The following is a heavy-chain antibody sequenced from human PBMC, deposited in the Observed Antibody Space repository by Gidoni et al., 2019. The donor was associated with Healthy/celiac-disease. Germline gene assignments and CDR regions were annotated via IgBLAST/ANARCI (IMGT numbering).Heavy chain of an antibody. V-gene: IGHV3-30*18. D-gene: IGHD1-26*01. CDR2: ISYDGSNK. Sequence: QVQLVESGGGVDKPGRSLRLSCAACGFTFSRDGMRWVRQAPGQGLEWLAVISYDGSNKYYADSVKGRFTISRDNSKNTLYLQINSLSSEDTAVYYCAKDLQGGRPDYWGQGTLVTVSS. CDR1: GFTFSRDG. CDR3: AKDLQGGRPDY. J-gene: IGHJ4*02.